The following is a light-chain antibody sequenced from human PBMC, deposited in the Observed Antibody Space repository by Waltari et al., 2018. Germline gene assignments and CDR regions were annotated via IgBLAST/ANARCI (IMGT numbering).Light chain of an antibody. CDR1: QSILYSKNY. V-gene: IGKV4-1*01. CDR2: WAS. Sequence: DIVMTQSPDSLAVSLGERATSNCKSSQSILYSKNYLAWYQQKPGQPPKLLIYWASTREFGVPDRFRGSGSGADFTLTISSLQAEDVAVYFCQQYYSNPITFGQGTRLEIK. CDR3: QQYYSNPIT. J-gene: IGKJ5*01.